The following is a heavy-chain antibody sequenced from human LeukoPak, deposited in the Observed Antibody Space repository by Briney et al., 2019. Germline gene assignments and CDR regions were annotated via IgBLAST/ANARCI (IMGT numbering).Heavy chain of an antibody. Sequence: SETLSLTCTVSGGSISSYYWSWIRQPPGKGLEWIGYIYTSGSTNYNPSLKSRVTISVDTSKNQFSLRLSSVTAADTALYYCARHRRVTRGYFDYWGQGTLVTVSS. CDR2: IYTSGST. CDR1: GGSISSYY. J-gene: IGHJ4*02. D-gene: IGHD3-3*01. CDR3: ARHRRVTRGYFDY. V-gene: IGHV4-4*09.